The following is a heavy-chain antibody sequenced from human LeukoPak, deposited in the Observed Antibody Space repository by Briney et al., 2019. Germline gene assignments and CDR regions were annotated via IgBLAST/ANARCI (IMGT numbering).Heavy chain of an antibody. Sequence: SETLSLTCAVYGDSFNEYYWSWVRQPPGKALEWIGEINHSGSTNYNPSLKNRVTISVDKSLRQFFLRLSPVTAADTAVYYCARERASNNYYNYFDRWGQGAQVTVSS. D-gene: IGHD1-1*01. V-gene: IGHV4-34*01. CDR3: ARERASNNYYNYFDR. J-gene: IGHJ5*02. CDR2: INHSGST. CDR1: GDSFNEYY.